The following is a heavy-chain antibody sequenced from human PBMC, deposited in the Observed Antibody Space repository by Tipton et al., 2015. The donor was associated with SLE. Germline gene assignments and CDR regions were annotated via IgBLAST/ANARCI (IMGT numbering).Heavy chain of an antibody. D-gene: IGHD5-18*01. CDR2: IYTSGST. V-gene: IGHV4-61*02. CDR3: ARGYSYAYWFDP. J-gene: IGHJ5*02. CDR1: GGSISSSNY. Sequence: TLSLTCTVSGGSISSSNYWSWIRQPPGKGLEWIGRIYTSGSTNYNPSLKSRVTISVDTSKNQFSLKLSSVTAADTAVYYCARGYSYAYWFDPWGQGTLVTVSS.